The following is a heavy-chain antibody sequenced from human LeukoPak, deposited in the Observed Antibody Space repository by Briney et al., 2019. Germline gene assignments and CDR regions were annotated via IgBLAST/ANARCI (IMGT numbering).Heavy chain of an antibody. CDR3: AGNIAASLDY. CDR1: GGSFSGYY. J-gene: IGHJ4*02. D-gene: IGHD6-6*01. CDR2: IDHSGST. V-gene: IGHV4-34*01. Sequence: PSETLSLTCAVYGGSFSGYYWSWIRQPPGKGLEWIGEIDHSGSTNYIPSLKSRVTISVDTSKTHFSLKLSSVTAADTAVYYCAGNIAASLDYWGQGTLVTVSS.